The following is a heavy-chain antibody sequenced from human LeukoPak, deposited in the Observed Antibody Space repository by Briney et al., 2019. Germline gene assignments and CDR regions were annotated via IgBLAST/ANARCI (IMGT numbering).Heavy chain of an antibody. J-gene: IGHJ6*03. Sequence: SETLSLTCAVYGGSFSGYYWSWIRQPPGKGLEWIGEINHSGSTNYNPSLKSRVTISVDTSKNQFSLKLSSVTAADTAVYYCARGDMVRGLYYMDVWGRGTTVTVSS. V-gene: IGHV4-34*01. CDR1: GGSFSGYY. CDR3: ARGDMVRGLYYMDV. CDR2: INHSGST. D-gene: IGHD3-10*01.